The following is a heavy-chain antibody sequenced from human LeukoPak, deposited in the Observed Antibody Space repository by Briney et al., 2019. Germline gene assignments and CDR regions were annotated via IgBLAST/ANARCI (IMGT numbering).Heavy chain of an antibody. CDR2: TYYSGTT. D-gene: IGHD6-6*01. J-gene: IGHJ4*02. CDR3: ARLRTGVAARPWFFDY. Sequence: PSETLSLTCTVSGGSISSHFWSWIRQPPGKGLEWIGYTYYSGTTSYNPALKSRVTISVDTSRTQFSLNLSSVTAADTAMYYCARLRTGVAARPWFFDYRGQGTRVTVSS. CDR1: GGSISSHF. V-gene: IGHV4-59*11.